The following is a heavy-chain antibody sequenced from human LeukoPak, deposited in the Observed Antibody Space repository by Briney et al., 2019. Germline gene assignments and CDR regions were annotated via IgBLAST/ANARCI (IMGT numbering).Heavy chain of an antibody. Sequence: GGSLRLSCAASGFTFSNAWMTWVRQAPGKGLEWVGRIKSKTYGGTTDYAAPVKGRDTISRDDSKNTLFLQMDSLRTEDTAVYYCTSEYYYYMDVWGKGTTVTVSS. CDR2: IKSKTYGGTT. V-gene: IGHV3-15*01. CDR3: TSEYYYYMDV. J-gene: IGHJ6*03. CDR1: GFTFSNAW.